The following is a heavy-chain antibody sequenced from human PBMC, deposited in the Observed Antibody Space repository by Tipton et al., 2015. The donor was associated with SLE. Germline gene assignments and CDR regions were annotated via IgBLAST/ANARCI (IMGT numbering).Heavy chain of an antibody. CDR3: ARDYYGPGSYHNFDYGMDV. D-gene: IGHD3-10*01. V-gene: IGHV4-39*01. CDR2: IYYSGST. CDR1: GGSISSSSYY. J-gene: IGHJ6*02. Sequence: TLSLTCTVSGGSISSSSYYWGWIRQPPGKGLEWIGTIYYSGSTYYNPSLKSRVTISVDTSKNQFSLKLSSVTAADTAVYYCARDYYGPGSYHNFDYGMDVWGQGTTVTVSS.